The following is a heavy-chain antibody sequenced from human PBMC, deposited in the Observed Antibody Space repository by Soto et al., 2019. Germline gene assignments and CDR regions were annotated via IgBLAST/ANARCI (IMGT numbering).Heavy chain of an antibody. CDR1: EFTFSGSA. CDR3: TANLGDGNDAFDI. D-gene: IGHD3-16*01. J-gene: IGHJ3*02. V-gene: IGHV3-73*01. CDR2: IRSRPNSYAT. Sequence: GGSLRLSCAASEFTFSGSAMHWVRQASGKGLECVGRIRSRPNSYATTYAESLKGRFTISRDDSQNTAYLQMNSLKTEDTALYYCTANLGDGNDAFDIWGQGTMVTVSS.